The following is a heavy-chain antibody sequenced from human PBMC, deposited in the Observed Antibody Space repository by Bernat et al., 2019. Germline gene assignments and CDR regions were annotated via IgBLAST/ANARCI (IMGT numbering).Heavy chain of an antibody. CDR3: AKDLGYFYDFWSGYYSGFDY. J-gene: IGHJ4*02. CDR1: GFTFSSYA. D-gene: IGHD3-3*01. CDR2: ISGSGGST. Sequence: EVQLLESGGGLVQPGGSLRLSCAASGFTFSSYAMSWVRQAPGKGLEWVSAISGSGGSTYYADSVKGRFTISRDNSKNMLYLQMNSLRAEDTAVYYCAKDLGYFYDFWSGYYSGFDYWGQGTLVTVSS. V-gene: IGHV3-23*01.